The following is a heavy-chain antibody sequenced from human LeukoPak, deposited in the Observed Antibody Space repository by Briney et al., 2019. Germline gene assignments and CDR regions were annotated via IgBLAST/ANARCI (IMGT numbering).Heavy chain of an antibody. V-gene: IGHV4-39*01. D-gene: IGHD6-19*01. J-gene: IGHJ3*02. CDR3: ARRTYSSGWYEALSAFDI. CDR2: IYYSGST. Sequence: KPSETLSLTCTVSGDSIRRSSYYCGWIRQPPAKGLEWIGSIYYSGSTYYKPSLKSRVTISVDTSKNQFSLKLSSVTAADTAVYYCARRTYSSGWYEALSAFDIWGQGTMVTVSS. CDR1: GDSIRRSSYY.